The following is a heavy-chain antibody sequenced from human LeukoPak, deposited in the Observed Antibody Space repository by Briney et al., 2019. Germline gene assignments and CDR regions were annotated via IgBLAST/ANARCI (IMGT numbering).Heavy chain of an antibody. V-gene: IGHV1-69*05. J-gene: IGHJ5*02. CDR3: ARAHYYGSGSLISGWFDP. CDR2: IIPIFGTA. D-gene: IGHD3-10*01. Sequence: SVTVSCKASGGTFSSYAISWVRQAPGQGLEWMGGIIPIFGTANYAQKFQGRVTITTDESTSTAYMELSSLRSEDTAVYYCARAHYYGSGSLISGWFDPWGQGTLVTVSS. CDR1: GGTFSSYA.